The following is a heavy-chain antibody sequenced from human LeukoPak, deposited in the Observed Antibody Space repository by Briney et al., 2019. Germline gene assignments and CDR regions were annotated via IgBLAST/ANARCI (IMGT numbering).Heavy chain of an antibody. CDR3: VRTYYYYGMDV. CDR2: IWYEADHH. J-gene: IGHJ6*02. V-gene: IGHV3-33*03. Sequence: PGGSLRLSCAMSGFAFSSYSVHWVRQAPGKGLEWVAVIWYEADHHYYGDSVKGRFTISRDNSKNTLYLQMNSLRVEDTAVYYRVRTYYYYGMDVWGQGTTVTVSS. CDR1: GFAFSSYS.